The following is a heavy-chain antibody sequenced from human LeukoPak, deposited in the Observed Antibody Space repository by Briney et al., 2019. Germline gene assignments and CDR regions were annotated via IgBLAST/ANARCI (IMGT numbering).Heavy chain of an antibody. J-gene: IGHJ4*02. CDR2: ISWNSGSI. CDR3: AKVQNYYDSSGYYDY. V-gene: IGHV3-9*01. D-gene: IGHD3-22*01. CDR1: GVTFADYA. Sequence: GGSLRLSCAASGVTFADYAMHWVRQAPGEGLEWVSGISWNSGSIGYADSLKGRFTISRDNAKNSLYLRMNSLRAEDTALYYCAKVQNYYDSSGYYDYWGQGTLVTVSS.